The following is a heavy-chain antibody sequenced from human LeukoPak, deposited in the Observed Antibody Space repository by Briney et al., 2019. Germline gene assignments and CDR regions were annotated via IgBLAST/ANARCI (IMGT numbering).Heavy chain of an antibody. V-gene: IGHV1-69*13. CDR1: GGTFSSYA. CDR2: IVPIFGTA. Sequence: SVKVSCKASGGTFSSYAISWVRQAPGQGLEWMGGIVPIFGTANYAQKFQGRVTITADESTSTAYMELSSLRSEDTAVYYCARGSPKSYYYDSSGYYLDYWGQGTLVTVSS. J-gene: IGHJ4*02. D-gene: IGHD3-22*01. CDR3: ARGSPKSYYYDSSGYYLDY.